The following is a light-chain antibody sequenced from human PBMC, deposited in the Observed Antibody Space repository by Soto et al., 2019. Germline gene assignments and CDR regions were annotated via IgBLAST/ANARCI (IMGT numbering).Light chain of an antibody. CDR3: YSYAGSGTYV. J-gene: IGLJ1*01. CDR1: NSDVETYNL. CDR2: EGT. Sequence: QSALTQPASVSGSPGQSITISCTGTNSDVETYNLVSWYQQHPGKAPKLMTYEGTKRPSGVSNRFSGSNSGNTASLTISGLQAEDEADYYCYSYAGSGTYVFGTGTKLTVL. V-gene: IGLV2-23*01.